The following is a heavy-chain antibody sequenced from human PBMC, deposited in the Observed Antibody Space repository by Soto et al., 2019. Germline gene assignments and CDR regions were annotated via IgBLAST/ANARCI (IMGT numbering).Heavy chain of an antibody. D-gene: IGHD2-8*02. CDR3: VRLAGYCTGASCYGHYAMDV. Sequence: SETLSLTCAVYGGSLSGYYWSWIRQSPGKGLEWIGEINHSGSSNYNPSLKSRVTISVDTSKNQFSLKLSSVTAADTAVYYCVRLAGYCTGASCYGHYAMDVWGQGTTVTVS. V-gene: IGHV4-34*01. J-gene: IGHJ6*02. CDR2: INHSGSS. CDR1: GGSLSGYY.